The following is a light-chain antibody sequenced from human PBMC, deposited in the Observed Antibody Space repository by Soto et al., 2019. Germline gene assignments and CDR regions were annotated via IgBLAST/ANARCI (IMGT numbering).Light chain of an antibody. V-gene: IGLV2-14*01. CDR1: SNDVGAYNK. CDR2: EVT. J-gene: IGLJ2*01. Sequence: QSALTQPASVSGSPGQSITISCTGTSNDVGAYNKVRWYQQYPGKVPKLLIYEVTNRPSGISSRFSGSKSGNTASLTISGLRAEDEGDYYCASYVSGNTVLFGGGTKVTVL. CDR3: ASYVSGNTVL.